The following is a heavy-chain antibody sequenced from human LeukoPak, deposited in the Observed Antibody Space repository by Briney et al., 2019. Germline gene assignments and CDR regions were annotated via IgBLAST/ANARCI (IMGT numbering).Heavy chain of an antibody. CDR3: ARDPTMVIAAAGTRGFDY. D-gene: IGHD6-13*01. CDR2: ISYDGSNK. CDR1: GFTFSSYS. J-gene: IGHJ4*02. Sequence: GGSLRLSCAASGFTFSSYSMHWVRQAPGKGLEWVAVISYDGSNKYYTDSVKGRFTISRDSSKNTLYLQMNSLRAEDTAVYYCARDPTMVIAAAGTRGFDYWGQGTLVTVSS. V-gene: IGHV3-30*04.